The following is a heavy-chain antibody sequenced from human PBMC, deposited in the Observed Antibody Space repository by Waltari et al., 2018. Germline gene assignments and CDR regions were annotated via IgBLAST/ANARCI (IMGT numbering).Heavy chain of an antibody. CDR2: ISYDGSNK. V-gene: IGHV3-30*18. Sequence: QVQLVESGGGVVQPGRSLRLSCAASGFTFSSYGMHWVRQAPGKGLAWGAVISYDGSNKYYADSVKGRFTISRDNSKNTLYLQMNSLRAEDTAVYYCAKDFYGGDPLGYFDYWGQGTLVTVSS. CDR1: GFTFSSYG. D-gene: IGHD2-21*02. CDR3: AKDFYGGDPLGYFDY. J-gene: IGHJ4*02.